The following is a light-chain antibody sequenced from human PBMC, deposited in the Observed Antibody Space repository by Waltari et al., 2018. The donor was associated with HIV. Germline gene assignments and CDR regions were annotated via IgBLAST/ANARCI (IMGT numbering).Light chain of an antibody. V-gene: IGKV2-30*01. CDR1: TTY. CDR3: MQGTHWPWT. CDR2: KLS. Sequence: DVVMTQSPLSLPVTLGQPAGTTYLTWFHQRPGQSPRRLIYKLSNRDSGVPDRFSGSGSGTDFTLKISRVEAEDVGVYYCMQGTHWPWTFGQGTKVEIK. J-gene: IGKJ1*01.